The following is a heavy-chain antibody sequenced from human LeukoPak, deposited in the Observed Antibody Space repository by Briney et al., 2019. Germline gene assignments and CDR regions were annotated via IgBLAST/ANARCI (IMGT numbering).Heavy chain of an antibody. CDR3: ARAARSGRPKGTNWFDP. Sequence: GGSLRLSCAASGFTFSSYAMSWVRQAPGKGLEWVSAISGSGGSTYYADSVKGRFTISRDNSKNTLYLQMNSLRAEDTAVYYCARAARSGRPKGTNWFDPWGQGTLVTVSS. D-gene: IGHD6-19*01. CDR1: GFTFSSYA. J-gene: IGHJ5*02. V-gene: IGHV3-23*01. CDR2: ISGSGGST.